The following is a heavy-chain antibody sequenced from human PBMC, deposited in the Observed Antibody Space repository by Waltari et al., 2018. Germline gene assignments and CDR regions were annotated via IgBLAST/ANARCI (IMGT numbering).Heavy chain of an antibody. CDR1: GGSISSGGYS. J-gene: IGHJ4*02. D-gene: IGHD3-16*01. V-gene: IGHV4-30-2*01. CDR3: ARGGIVLDY. Sequence: QLQLQESGSGLVKPSQTLSLTCAVSGGSISSGGYSWSWIRQPPGKGLEWIGYIFHSGRTYYNPSLKGRVTISVDTSENQFSLKLSSVTSADTAVYYCARGGIVLDYWGQGTLVTVSS. CDR2: IFHSGRT.